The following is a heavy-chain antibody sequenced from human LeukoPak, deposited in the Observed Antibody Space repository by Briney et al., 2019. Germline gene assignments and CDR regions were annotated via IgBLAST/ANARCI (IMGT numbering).Heavy chain of an antibody. CDR3: ARSSVRKELWFDY. CDR1: GFSLTTAGMR. J-gene: IGHJ4*02. CDR2: IDWDDDK. Sequence: ESGPALVKPTQTLTLTCTFSGFSLTTAGMRVTWVRQPPGKALEWLARIDWDDDKFYSTSLKTRLTISKDTSKNQVVLTMANVDPVDTATYYCARSSVRKELWFDYWGQGTLVTVSS. D-gene: IGHD1-1*01. V-gene: IGHV2-70*04.